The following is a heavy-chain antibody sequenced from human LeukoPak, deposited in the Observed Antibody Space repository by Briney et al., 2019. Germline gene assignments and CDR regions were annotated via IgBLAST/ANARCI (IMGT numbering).Heavy chain of an antibody. CDR3: ASGSLGDGYGVGDYYQYMDV. V-gene: IGHV1-69*05. CDR1: GGTSNSYA. CDR2: IMPLFGTA. D-gene: IGHD5-24*01. J-gene: IGHJ6*03. Sequence: ASVKVSCKASGGTSNSYAISWVRQAPGQGLEWMGGIMPLFGTANYAQEFQGRVMFTTDESASTAYMEVSSLRSEDTAVYYCASGSLGDGYGVGDYYQYMDVWGKGTTVTVSS.